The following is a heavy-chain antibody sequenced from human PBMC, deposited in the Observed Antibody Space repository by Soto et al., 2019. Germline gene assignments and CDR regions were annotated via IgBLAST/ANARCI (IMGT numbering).Heavy chain of an antibody. CDR1: GGSIGSYY. D-gene: IGHD6-13*01. CDR2: IDYSGST. J-gene: IGHJ3*02. V-gene: IGHV4-59*01. Sequence: PSDTLSLTCTVSGGSIGSYYWTWIRQPPGKGLEWIGFIDYSGSTSYNPSLKTRVTISVDTSKNQFSLKLSSVSAADTAVYYCERGRRYTSRHDAFDIWGQGTMVTVSS. CDR3: ERGRRYTSRHDAFDI.